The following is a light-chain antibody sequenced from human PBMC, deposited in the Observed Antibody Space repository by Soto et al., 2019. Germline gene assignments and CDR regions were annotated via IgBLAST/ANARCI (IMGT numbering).Light chain of an antibody. Sequence: QSVLTQPASVSGSLGQSITISCTGTGSYVGEYNYVSWYQQHPDKAPKLMIYEVRNRPSGVSNRFSGSKSGNTASLAIAGLQAEDEADYYCSSYTSTSTLYVFGTGTKVTVL. V-gene: IGLV2-14*01. CDR1: GSYVGEYNY. J-gene: IGLJ1*01. CDR3: SSYTSTSTLYV. CDR2: EVR.